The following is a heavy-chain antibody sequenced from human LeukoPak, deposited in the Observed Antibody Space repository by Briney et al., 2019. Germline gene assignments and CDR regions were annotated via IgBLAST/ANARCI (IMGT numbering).Heavy chain of an antibody. D-gene: IGHD2-15*01. Sequence: PSETLSLTCTVSGGSISSYYWSWIRQPPGKGLEWIGNIYYSGSTNYNPSLKSRVTISVDTSKNQFSLKLSSVTAADTAVYYCASPYCSGGSCYYGYWGQGTLVTVSS. V-gene: IGHV4-59*01. CDR1: GGSISSYY. CDR2: IYYSGST. J-gene: IGHJ4*02. CDR3: ASPYCSGGSCYYGY.